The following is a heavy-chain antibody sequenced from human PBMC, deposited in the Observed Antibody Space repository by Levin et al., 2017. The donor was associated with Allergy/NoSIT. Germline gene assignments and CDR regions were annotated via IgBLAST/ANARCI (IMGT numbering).Heavy chain of an antibody. CDR2: ISGSGGRT. CDR1: AFSFSSYA. V-gene: IGHV3-23*01. Sequence: GGSLRLSCAASAFSFSSYAMSWVRQAPGKGLEWVSAISGSGGRTYYADSVKGRFTISRDNSKNTLFLQMNSLRAEDTAVYYCAKEGSGGSYGFYWGQGTLVTVSS. J-gene: IGHJ4*02. CDR3: AKEGSGGSYGFY. D-gene: IGHD1-26*01.